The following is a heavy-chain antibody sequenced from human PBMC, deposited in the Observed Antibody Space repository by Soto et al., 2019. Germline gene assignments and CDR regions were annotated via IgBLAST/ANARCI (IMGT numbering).Heavy chain of an antibody. V-gene: IGHV1-69*12. D-gene: IGHD1-20*01. Sequence: QVQLVQSGAEVKKPGSSVKVSCKASGGTFSSYAISWVRQAPGQGLEWMGGIIPIFGTANYAQKFQGRVTITADEATSTAYMELLSLRSEDTAVYYCAGGITGTVSYYYGMDVWGQGTTVTVAS. CDR1: GGTFSSYA. CDR3: AGGITGTVSYYYGMDV. CDR2: IIPIFGTA. J-gene: IGHJ6*02.